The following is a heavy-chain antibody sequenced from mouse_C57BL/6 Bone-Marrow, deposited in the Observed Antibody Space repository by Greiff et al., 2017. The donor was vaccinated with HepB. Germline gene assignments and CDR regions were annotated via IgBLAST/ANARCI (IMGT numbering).Heavy chain of an antibody. CDR2: IHPNSGST. J-gene: IGHJ3*01. CDR3: APYYSNFFAY. Sequence: VKLQQPGAELVKPGASVKLSCKASGYTFTSYWMHWVKQRPGQGLEWIGRIHPNSGSTNYTEKFKRKATLTVDKSSSTAYMQLSSLTSEDSAVCYCAPYYSNFFAYWGQGTLVTVSA. V-gene: IGHV1-64*01. D-gene: IGHD2-5*01. CDR1: GYTFTSYW.